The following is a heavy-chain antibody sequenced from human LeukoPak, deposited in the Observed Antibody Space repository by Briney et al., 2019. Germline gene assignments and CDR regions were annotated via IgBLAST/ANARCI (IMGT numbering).Heavy chain of an antibody. Sequence: ASVKVSCKASGGTFSSYAIGWVRQAPGQGLEWMGGIIPIFGTANYAQKFQGRVTITADESTSTAYMELSSLRSEDTAVYYCARDLEYPNRFFDYWGQGTLVTVSS. V-gene: IGHV1-69*13. D-gene: IGHD2/OR15-2a*01. J-gene: IGHJ4*02. CDR1: GGTFSSYA. CDR3: ARDLEYPNRFFDY. CDR2: IIPIFGTA.